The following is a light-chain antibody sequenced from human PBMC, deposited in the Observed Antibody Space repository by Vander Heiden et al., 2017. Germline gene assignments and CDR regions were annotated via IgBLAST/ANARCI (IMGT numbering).Light chain of an antibody. CDR3: QSYYSSLSGSV. CDR2: DNS. Sequence: QSVLSQPPSVSGSAGLRVTNSCTWSSSNIGAGYDVLWYQQFPGSAPKLLIYDNSKRPSVVPDLFAGSKAGTSASLAITGLQAEDEADYYCQSYYSSLSGSVFGGGTKLTVL. V-gene: IGLV1-40*01. J-gene: IGLJ2*01. CDR1: SSNIGAGYD.